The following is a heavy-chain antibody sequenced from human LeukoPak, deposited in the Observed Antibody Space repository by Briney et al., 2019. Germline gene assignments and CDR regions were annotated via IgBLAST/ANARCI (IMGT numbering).Heavy chain of an antibody. CDR3: ARDPADRNYYYGMDV. CDR1: GGSISSYY. D-gene: IGHD2-2*01. CDR2: IYYSGST. Sequence: SETLSLTCTVSGGSISSYYWSWIRQPPGKGLEWIGYIYYSGSTNYNPSLKSRVTISVDTSKNQFSLKLSSVTAADTAVYYCARDPADRNYYYGMDVWGQGTTVTVSS. V-gene: IGHV4-59*01. J-gene: IGHJ6*02.